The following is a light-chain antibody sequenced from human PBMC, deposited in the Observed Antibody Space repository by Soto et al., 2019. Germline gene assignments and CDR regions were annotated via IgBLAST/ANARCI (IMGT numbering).Light chain of an antibody. J-gene: IGLJ2*01. V-gene: IGLV2-8*01. Sequence: QSALTQPPSASGSLGQSDTISYTGTSSDVGGYNYVSWHQQHPGKAPKVMIYEVTKRPPGVPDRFSGSKSGNTASLTVSGLQAEDEADYYCSSFAGGGNPVLLGGGTKLTVL. CDR3: SSFAGGGNPVL. CDR1: SSDVGGYNY. CDR2: EVT.